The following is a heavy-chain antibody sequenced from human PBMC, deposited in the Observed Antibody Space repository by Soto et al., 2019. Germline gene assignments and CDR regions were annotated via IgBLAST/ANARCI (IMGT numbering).Heavy chain of an antibody. V-gene: IGHV1-8*01. Sequence: QVQLVQSGAEVKKPGASVKVSCKASGYTFTSYDINWVRQATGQGLEWMGWMNPNSGNTGYAQKFPGRVTMTRNTAISTAYLELIRLRSEDTDVYYCAREEHLRPYYYYMDVWGKGTTVTVSS. J-gene: IGHJ6*03. D-gene: IGHD3-3*02. CDR3: AREEHLRPYYYYMDV. CDR1: GYTFTSYD. CDR2: MNPNSGNT.